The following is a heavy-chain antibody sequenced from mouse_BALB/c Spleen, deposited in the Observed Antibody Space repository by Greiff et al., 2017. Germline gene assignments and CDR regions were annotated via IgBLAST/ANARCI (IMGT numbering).Heavy chain of an antibody. CDR3: ARQHYFDY. CDR2: ISSGGGST. J-gene: IGHJ2*01. V-gene: IGHV5-12-1*01. CDR1: GFAFSSYD. Sequence: EVKLVESGGGLVKPGGSLKLSCAASGFAFSSYDMSWVRQTPEKRLEWVAYISSGGGSTYYPDTVKGRFTISRDNAKNTLYLQMSSLKSEDTAMYYCARQHYFDYWGQGTTLTVSS.